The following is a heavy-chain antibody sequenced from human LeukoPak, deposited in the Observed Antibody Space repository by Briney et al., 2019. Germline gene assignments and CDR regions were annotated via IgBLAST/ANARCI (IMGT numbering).Heavy chain of an antibody. CDR2: INHSGST. D-gene: IGHD3-22*01. J-gene: IGHJ4*02. CDR3: ARGYLVGYYDSSGYYYYSDY. CDR1: GGSFSGYY. V-gene: IGHV4-34*01. Sequence: SETLSLTCAVNGGSFSGYYWSWIRQPPGKGLEWIGEINHSGSTNYNPSLKSRVTISVDTSKNQFSLKLSSVTAADTAVYYCARGYLVGYYDSSGYYYYSDYWGQGTLVTVSS.